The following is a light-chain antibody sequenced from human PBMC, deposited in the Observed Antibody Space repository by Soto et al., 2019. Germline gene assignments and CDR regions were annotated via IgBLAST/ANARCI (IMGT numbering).Light chain of an antibody. CDR2: GNT. CDR1: SSDIGAGNN. J-gene: IGLJ1*01. CDR3: QSYENSLSAPYV. V-gene: IGLV1-40*01. Sequence: QAVVTQPPSVSGAPGQRVTISCTGSSSDIGAGNNVHWYQQLPGRAPKLLIYGNTNRPSGVPDRFSGAKSGTSACLAITGVQDEDEADYYCQSYENSLSAPYVFGTGTKLTVL.